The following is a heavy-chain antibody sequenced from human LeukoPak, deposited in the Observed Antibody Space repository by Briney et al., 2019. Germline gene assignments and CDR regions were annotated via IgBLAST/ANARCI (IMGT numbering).Heavy chain of an antibody. D-gene: IGHD6-19*01. J-gene: IGHJ4*02. CDR1: GGSISSSSYY. V-gene: IGHV4-39*07. CDR2: INHSGST. Sequence: SETLSLTCTVSGGSISSSSYYWGWIRQPPGKGLEWIGEINHSGSTNYNPSLKSRVTISVDTSKNQFSLKLSSVTAADTAVYYCARVLAVAGTPIDYWGQGTLVTVSS. CDR3: ARVLAVAGTPIDY.